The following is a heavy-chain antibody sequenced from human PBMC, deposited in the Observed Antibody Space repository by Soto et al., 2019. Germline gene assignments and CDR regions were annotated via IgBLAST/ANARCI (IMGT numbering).Heavy chain of an antibody. CDR2: LSTSGSA. D-gene: IGHD3-9*01. CDR1: GGSISSYY. CDR3: ARVLGLWTGFGYYFDY. V-gene: IGHV4-4*07. Sequence: PSETLSLTCTVSGGSISSYYWNWIRQPAGKGLEWIGRLSTSGSANYNPSLKSRVTMSVDTSTTQLSLKLNSVTAADTAVYYCARVLGLWTGFGYYFDYWGQGTLVTVSS. J-gene: IGHJ4*02.